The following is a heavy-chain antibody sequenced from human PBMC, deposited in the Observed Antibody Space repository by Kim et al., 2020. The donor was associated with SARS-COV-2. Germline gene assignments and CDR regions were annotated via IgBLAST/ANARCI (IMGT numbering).Heavy chain of an antibody. Sequence: GGSLRLSCAASGFTFSSYAMHWVRQAPGKGLEWVAVISYDGSNKYYADSVKGRFTISRDNSKNTLYLQMNSLRAEDTAVYYCARDVPKGCYDAFDIWGQGTMVTVSS. CDR2: ISYDGSNK. V-gene: IGHV3-30*04. J-gene: IGHJ3*02. CDR3: ARDVPKGCYDAFDI. CDR1: GFTFSSYA. D-gene: IGHD2-2*01.